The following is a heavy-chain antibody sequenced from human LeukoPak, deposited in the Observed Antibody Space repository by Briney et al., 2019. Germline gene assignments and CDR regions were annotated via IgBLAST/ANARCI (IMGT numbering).Heavy chain of an antibody. V-gene: IGHV3-23*01. CDR2: ISGSGGST. CDR1: GFTFSSYG. D-gene: IGHD2-21*02. J-gene: IGHJ5*02. Sequence: GGSLRLSCAASGFTFSSYGMSWVRQAPGKGLEWVSAISGSGGSTYYADPVKGRFTISRDNSKNTLYLQMNSLRAEDTAVYYCARSVVVTAMGDQWRWFDPWGQGTLVTVSS. CDR3: ARSVVVTAMGDQWRWFDP.